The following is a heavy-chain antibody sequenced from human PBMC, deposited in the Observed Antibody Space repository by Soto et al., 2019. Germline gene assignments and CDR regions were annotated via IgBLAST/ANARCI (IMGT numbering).Heavy chain of an antibody. CDR1: GGSISSGGYS. CDR2: IYHSGST. J-gene: IGHJ4*02. CDR3: ARDSGITIFGVVIKLYY. V-gene: IGHV4-30-2*01. D-gene: IGHD3-3*01. Sequence: LSLTCAVSGGSISSGGYSWSWIRQPPGKGLEWIGYIYHSGSTYYNPSLKSRVTISVDRSKNQFSLKLSSVTAADTAVYYCARDSGITIFGVVIKLYYWGQGTLVTVSS.